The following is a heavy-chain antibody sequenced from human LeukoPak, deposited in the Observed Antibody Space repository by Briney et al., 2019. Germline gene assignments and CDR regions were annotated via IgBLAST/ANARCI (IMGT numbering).Heavy chain of an antibody. V-gene: IGHV4-34*01. CDR3: ARRFGVVIIYSTGWFDP. Sequence: PSETLSLTCAVYGGSFSGYYWSWIRQPPGKGLEWIGEINHSGSTNYNPSLKSRVTISADTSKNQSSLRLSSVTAADTAVYYCARRFGVVIIYSTGWFDPWGQGTLVTVSS. D-gene: IGHD3-3*01. CDR1: GGSFSGYY. CDR2: INHSGST. J-gene: IGHJ5*02.